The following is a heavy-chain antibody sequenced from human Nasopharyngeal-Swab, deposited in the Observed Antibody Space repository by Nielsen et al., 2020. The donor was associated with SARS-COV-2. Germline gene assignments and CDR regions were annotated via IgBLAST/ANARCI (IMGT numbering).Heavy chain of an antibody. Sequence: ASVKVSCKASGYTFSGYYLHWVRQAPGQRLEWMGRLNPNSGDSDFPQRFQGRVTLTRDTSINTAYMELSRLTSDDTAVYFCPRDRSSVNPNFYFDHWGQGTQVTVSS. J-gene: IGHJ4*02. V-gene: IGHV1-2*06. D-gene: IGHD6-13*01. CDR2: LNPNSGDS. CDR3: PRDRSSVNPNFYFDH. CDR1: GYTFSGYY.